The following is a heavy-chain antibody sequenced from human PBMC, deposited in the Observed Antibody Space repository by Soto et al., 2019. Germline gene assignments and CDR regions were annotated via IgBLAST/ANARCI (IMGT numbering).Heavy chain of an antibody. CDR3: ARYGSGSSVWFDP. V-gene: IGHV4-59*01. Sequence: PSETLSLTCTVSGGSISSYYWSWIRQPPGKGLEWIGYIYYSGSTNYNPSLKSRVTISVDTSKNQFSLKLSSVTAADTAVYYCARYGSGSSVWFDPWGKGTLVTVS. CDR2: IYYSGST. D-gene: IGHD3-10*01. J-gene: IGHJ5*02. CDR1: GGSISSYY.